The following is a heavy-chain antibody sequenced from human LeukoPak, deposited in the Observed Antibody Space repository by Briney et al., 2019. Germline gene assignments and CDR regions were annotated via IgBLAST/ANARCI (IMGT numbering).Heavy chain of an antibody. V-gene: IGHV3-30-3*01. CDR1: GFTFNNYA. J-gene: IGHJ3*02. Sequence: GRSLRLSCAASGFTFNNYAMHWVRQAPGEGLEWVAVISYDGSNKHYADSVKGRLTISRDNSKNTMYLQMNSLRIEDTAVYYCARDRGWAFDIWGQGTMVTVSS. CDR3: ARDRGWAFDI. CDR2: ISYDGSNK.